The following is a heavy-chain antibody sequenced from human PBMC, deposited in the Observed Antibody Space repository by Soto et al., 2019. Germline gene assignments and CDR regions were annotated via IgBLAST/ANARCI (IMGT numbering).Heavy chain of an antibody. V-gene: IGHV3-21*01. J-gene: IGHJ3*02. CDR2: ISSSSSYI. D-gene: IGHD1-1*01. CDR1: GFTFSSYS. Sequence: GSLRLSCAASGFTFSSYSMNWVRQAPGKGLEWVSSISSSSSYIYYADSVKGRFTISRDNAKNSLYLQMNSLRAEDTAVYYCARATTGGWPDSFDIWGQGTMVTVSS. CDR3: ARATTGGWPDSFDI.